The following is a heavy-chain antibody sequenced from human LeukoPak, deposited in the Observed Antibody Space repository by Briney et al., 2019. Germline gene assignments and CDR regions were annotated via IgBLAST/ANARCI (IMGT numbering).Heavy chain of an antibody. CDR3: ARRGPPRTMLRGVKSGWFDP. V-gene: IGHV4-38-2*02. D-gene: IGHD3-10*01. CDR1: GYSISSGYF. CDR2: INRSAST. Sequence: PSETLSLTCTVSGYSISSGYFWSWTRQPPGKGLEWIGEINRSASTNYNPSLKSRVTISIDTSKNQFSLKLSSVTAADTAVYYCARRGPPRTMLRGVKSGWFDPWGQGTLVTVSS. J-gene: IGHJ5*02.